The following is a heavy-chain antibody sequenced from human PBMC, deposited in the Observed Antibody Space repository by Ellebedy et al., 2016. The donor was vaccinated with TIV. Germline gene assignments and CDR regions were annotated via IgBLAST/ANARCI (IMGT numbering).Heavy chain of an antibody. CDR1: GFNSGGHA. CDR2: IKHDGSER. CDR3: RVSSRVSSSGLIRDF. Sequence: PGGSLRLSCAASGFNSGGHAMKRVRQPPGQGLEWVTNIKHDGSERYYVDSVKGRFTISRDNAKNSLYLQMNSLRAEDTAMYYCRVSSRVSSSGLIRDFWGQGTLVTVSS. D-gene: IGHD6-6*01. J-gene: IGHJ4*02. V-gene: IGHV3-7*01.